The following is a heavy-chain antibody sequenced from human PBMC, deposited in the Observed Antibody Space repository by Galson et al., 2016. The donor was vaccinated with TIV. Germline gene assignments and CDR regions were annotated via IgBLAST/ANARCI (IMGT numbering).Heavy chain of an antibody. V-gene: IGHV3-21*04. Sequence: SLRLSCAASGFTFSTYTMNWVRQAPGKGLEWVSCISSSSSYTYYADSMKGRFTISRDNTKNPLYLQTNSRRAEDTAIYYCAKGERQYRGYDWGFDYWGQGALVTVSS. CDR1: GFTFSTYT. CDR3: AKGERQYRGYDWGFDY. CDR2: ISSSSSYT. J-gene: IGHJ4*02. D-gene: IGHD5-12*01.